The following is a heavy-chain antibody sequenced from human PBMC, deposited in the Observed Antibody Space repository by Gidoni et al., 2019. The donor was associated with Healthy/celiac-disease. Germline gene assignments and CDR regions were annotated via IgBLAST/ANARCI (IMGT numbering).Heavy chain of an antibody. CDR3: ATLDCSSTSCYTYYYYGMDV. Sequence: QVQLVQSGAEVKKPGASVKVSCKVSGYTLTELSMHWVRQAPGKGLEWMGGFDPEDGETIYAQKFQGRVTMTEDTSTDTAYMELSSLRSEDTAVYYCATLDCSSTSCYTYYYYGMDVWGQGTTVTVSS. V-gene: IGHV1-24*01. J-gene: IGHJ6*02. CDR2: FDPEDGET. CDR1: GYTLTELS. D-gene: IGHD2-2*02.